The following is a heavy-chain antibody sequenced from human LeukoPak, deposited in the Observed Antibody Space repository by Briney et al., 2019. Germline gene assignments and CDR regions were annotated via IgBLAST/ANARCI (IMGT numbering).Heavy chain of an antibody. V-gene: IGHV3-53*01. Sequence: GGSLRLSCAASGFTVSSNYMSWVRQAPGKGLEWVSVIYSGGSTYYADAVKGRFTISRDNSKNTLYLQMNSLRAEDTAVYYCASSSPSCGIWSGYPVDYYGMDVWGQGTTVTVSS. CDR3: ASSSPSCGIWSGYPVDYYGMDV. CDR1: GFTVSSNY. D-gene: IGHD3-3*01. CDR2: IYSGGST. J-gene: IGHJ6*02.